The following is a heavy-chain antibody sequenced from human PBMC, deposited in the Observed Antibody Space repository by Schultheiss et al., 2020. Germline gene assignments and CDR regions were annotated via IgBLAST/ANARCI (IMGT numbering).Heavy chain of an antibody. J-gene: IGHJ6*02. D-gene: IGHD6-19*01. CDR2: INPNSGGT. V-gene: IGHV1-8*02. CDR3: ARTTVAGTGQGMDV. Sequence: ASVKVSCKASGGTFSSYAISWVRQAPGQGLEWMGWINPNSGGTNYAQKFQGRVTMTRNTSISTAYMELSSLRSEDTAVYYCARTTVAGTGQGMDVWGQGTTVNGYS. CDR1: GGTFSSYA.